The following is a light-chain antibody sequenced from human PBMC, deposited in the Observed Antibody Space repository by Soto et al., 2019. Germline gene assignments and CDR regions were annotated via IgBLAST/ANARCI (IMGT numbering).Light chain of an antibody. CDR3: GSWDSSLSIGV. V-gene: IGLV1-51*01. CDR1: TSDIGSNY. J-gene: IGLJ2*01. Sequence: QSVLTQPPSVSAAPGQTVTISCSGSTSDIGSNYVSWYQQLPGTAPKLLIYENHNRPAGIPDRFSGSKSGTSATLGITGLQTGDKADYYCGSWDSSLSIGVFGGGTKVTVL. CDR2: ENH.